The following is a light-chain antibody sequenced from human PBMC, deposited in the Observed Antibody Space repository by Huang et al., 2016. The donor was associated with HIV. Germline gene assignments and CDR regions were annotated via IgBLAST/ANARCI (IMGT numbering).Light chain of an antibody. CDR3: QQRSDWPT. V-gene: IGKV3-11*01. CDR2: AAS. Sequence: EIVLTQSPATLSLSPGERATLSCRASQSGSNYLAWYQQKPGQAPRLLIYAASDRATGIPARFSGSGSGTDFTLTISSLEPEDFAIYYCQQRSDWPTFGQGTRLEIK. CDR1: QSGSNY. J-gene: IGKJ5*01.